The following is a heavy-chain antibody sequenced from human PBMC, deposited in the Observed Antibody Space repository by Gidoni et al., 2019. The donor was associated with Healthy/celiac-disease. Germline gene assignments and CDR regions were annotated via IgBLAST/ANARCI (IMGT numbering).Heavy chain of an antibody. CDR1: GFTFSSYW. V-gene: IGHV3-7*03. Sequence: EVQLVESGGGLVQPGGSLRLSCAASGFTFSSYWMSWVRQAPGTGLEWVANIKQDGSEKYYVESVKGRFTISRDNAKNSLYLQMNSLRAEDTAVYYCARDPYSGYDHLYAPPDYWGQGTLVTVSS. CDR2: IKQDGSEK. D-gene: IGHD5-12*01. CDR3: ARDPYSGYDHLYAPPDY. J-gene: IGHJ4*02.